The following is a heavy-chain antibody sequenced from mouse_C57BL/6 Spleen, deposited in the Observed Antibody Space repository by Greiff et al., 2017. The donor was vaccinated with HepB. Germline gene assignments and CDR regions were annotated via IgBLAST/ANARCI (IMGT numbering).Heavy chain of an antibody. D-gene: IGHD2-3*01. CDR3: ARIYDGYSYFDY. CDR2: IYPGSGNT. CDR1: GYTFTDYY. Sequence: VQLQQSGAELVRPGASVKLSCKASGYTFTDYYINWVKQRPGQGLEWIARIYPGSGNTYYNEKFKGKATLTAEKSSSTAYMQLSSLTSEDSAVYCCARIYDGYSYFDYWGQGTTLTVSS. J-gene: IGHJ2*01. V-gene: IGHV1-76*01.